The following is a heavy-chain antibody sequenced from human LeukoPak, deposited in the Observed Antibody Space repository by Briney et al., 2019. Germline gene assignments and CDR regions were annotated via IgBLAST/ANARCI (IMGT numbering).Heavy chain of an antibody. CDR1: GYTFTSYD. V-gene: IGHV1-8*01. D-gene: IGHD3-22*01. J-gene: IGHJ4*02. CDR3: ARGRSDYYDSSGYYPQTVFDY. Sequence: ASVTVSCKASGYTFTSYDINWVRQAPGQGLEWMGWMNPNSGNTGYAQKFQGRVTMTRNTSISTAYMELSSLRSEDTAVYYCARGRSDYYDSSGYYPQTVFDYWGQGTLVTVSS. CDR2: MNPNSGNT.